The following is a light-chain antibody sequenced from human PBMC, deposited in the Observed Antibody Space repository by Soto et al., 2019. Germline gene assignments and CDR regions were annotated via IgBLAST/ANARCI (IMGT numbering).Light chain of an antibody. CDR2: EVS. CDR3: SSYTSISPLV. CDR1: SSDVGGSNY. J-gene: IGLJ1*01. V-gene: IGLV2-14*01. Sequence: QSVLTQPASVSGSPGQSITISCTGTSSDVGGSNYVSWYQQHPGKAPKLMIYEVSNRPSGVSNRFSDSKSGNTASLTISGLQAEDEADYYCSSYTSISPLVFGTGTKLTVL.